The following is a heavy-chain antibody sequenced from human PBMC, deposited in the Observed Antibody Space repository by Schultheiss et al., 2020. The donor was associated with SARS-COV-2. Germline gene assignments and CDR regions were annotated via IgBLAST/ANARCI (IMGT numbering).Heavy chain of an antibody. Sequence: VSCKASGYTFTSYDINWVRQAPGQGLEWMGRIIPILGIANYAQKFQGRVTITADKSTSTAYMELSSLRSEDTAVYYCAREPDLHGYSSSWPDYWGQGTLVTVSS. D-gene: IGHD6-13*01. CDR3: AREPDLHGYSSSWPDY. CDR1: GYTFTSYD. CDR2: IIPILGIA. V-gene: IGHV1-69*04. J-gene: IGHJ4*02.